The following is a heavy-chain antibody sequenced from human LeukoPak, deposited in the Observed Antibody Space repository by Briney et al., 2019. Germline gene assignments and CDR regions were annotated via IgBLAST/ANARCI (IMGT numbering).Heavy chain of an antibody. Sequence: SGPTLVKPTQTLTLTCTFSGFSLSTNGMGVAWIRQPPGKALEWLALIYWNDDKRYSPSLKSRLTITKDTSKNQVVLTMTNMDPVDTATYYCAYRPLLNVYFDYWGQGTLVTVSS. D-gene: IGHD2-15*01. CDR3: AYRPLLNVYFDY. V-gene: IGHV2-5*01. CDR2: IYWNDDK. CDR1: GFSLSTNGMG. J-gene: IGHJ4*02.